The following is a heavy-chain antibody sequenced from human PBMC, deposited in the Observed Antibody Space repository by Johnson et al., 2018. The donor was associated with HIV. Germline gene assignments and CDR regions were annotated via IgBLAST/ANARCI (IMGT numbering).Heavy chain of an antibody. CDR2: ISYDGSNK. Sequence: QVQLVESGGGVVQPGRSLRLSCAASGFTFSSYAMHWVRQAPGKGLEWVAVISYDGSNKYYADSVKGRFIISRDNSKNTLYLQMNSLRAEDTAVYYCARAGVVFSTASHDAFDIWGQGTMVTVSS. D-gene: IGHD2-21*01. CDR3: ARAGVVFSTASHDAFDI. J-gene: IGHJ3*02. CDR1: GFTFSSYA. V-gene: IGHV3-30*04.